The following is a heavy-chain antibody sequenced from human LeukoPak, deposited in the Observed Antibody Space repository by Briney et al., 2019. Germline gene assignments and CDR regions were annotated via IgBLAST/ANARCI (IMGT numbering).Heavy chain of an antibody. CDR1: GGSFSGYY. CDR2: INHSGST. J-gene: IGHJ4*02. CDR3: ASYWGGYCSSTSCYREGFDY. D-gene: IGHD2-2*01. Sequence: ASETLSLTCGVYGGSFSGYYWSWIRQPPGKGLEWIGEINHSGSTNYNPSLKSRVTISVDTSKNQFSLKLSSVTAADTAVHYCASYWGGYCSSTSCYREGFDYWGQGTLVTVSS. V-gene: IGHV4-34*01.